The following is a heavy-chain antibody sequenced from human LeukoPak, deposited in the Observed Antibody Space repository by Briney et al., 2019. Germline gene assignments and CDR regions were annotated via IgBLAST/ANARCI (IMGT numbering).Heavy chain of an antibody. V-gene: IGHV3-48*01. CDR1: GFPFSSYS. CDR3: AIGDLRYFGWLPSIYYFDY. D-gene: IGHD3-9*01. J-gene: IGHJ4*02. Sequence: TGGSLRLSCAASGFPFSSYSMNWVRQAPGKGLEWVSDISSSSSTIYYADSVKGRSTISRDYAKNSLYLQMNSLRGEGTALYHCAIGDLRYFGWLPSIYYFDYWGQGTLVTVS. CDR2: ISSSSSTI.